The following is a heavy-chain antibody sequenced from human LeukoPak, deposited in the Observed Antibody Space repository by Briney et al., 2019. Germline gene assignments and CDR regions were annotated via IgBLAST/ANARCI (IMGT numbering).Heavy chain of an antibody. CDR2: INHSGSA. CDR1: GGSFSGYY. J-gene: IGHJ6*03. CDR3: ARNLRSPYYYGSGSRAMDV. V-gene: IGHV4-34*01. D-gene: IGHD3-10*01. Sequence: SETLSLTCAVYGGSFSGYYWSWIRQPPGKGLEWIGEINHSGSANYNPSLKSRVTISVDTSKNQFSLKLSSVTAADTAVYYCARNLRSPYYYGSGSRAMDVWGKGTTVTVSS.